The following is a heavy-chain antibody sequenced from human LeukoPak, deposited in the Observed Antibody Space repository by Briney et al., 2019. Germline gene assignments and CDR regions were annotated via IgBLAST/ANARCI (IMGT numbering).Heavy chain of an antibody. CDR2: VKPDGSQR. D-gene: IGHD3-10*01. CDR3: ARDRAHP. V-gene: IGHV3-7*01. Sequence: PGGSLRLSCAASGFTFSSYWMNWVRQAPGKGLEWVANVKPDGSQRYYVDSVRGRFTISRDNAKNSLFLQMNSLRAEDTAVYYCARDRAHPWGQGTLVTVSS. J-gene: IGHJ5*02. CDR1: GFTFSSYW.